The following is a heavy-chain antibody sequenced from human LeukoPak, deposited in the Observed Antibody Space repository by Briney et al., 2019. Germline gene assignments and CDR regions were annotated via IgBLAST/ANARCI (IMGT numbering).Heavy chain of an antibody. J-gene: IGHJ4*02. CDR1: GYTFTGYY. V-gene: IGHV1-2*02. CDR2: INPNSGGT. CDR3: ARGVSIAARRRDY. D-gene: IGHD6-6*01. Sequence: ASVKVSCKASGYTFTGYYMHWVRQAPGQGLEWMGWINPNSGGTNYAQKFQGRVTMTRDTSISTAYMELSRLRSGDTAVYYCARGVSIAARRRDYWGQGTLVTVSS.